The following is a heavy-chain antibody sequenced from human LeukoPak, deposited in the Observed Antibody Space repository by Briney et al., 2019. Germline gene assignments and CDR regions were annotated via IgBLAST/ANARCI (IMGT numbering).Heavy chain of an antibody. CDR1: GFTFSSYE. D-gene: IGHD1-26*01. CDR3: ASGRGSYSPDY. CDR2: ISDGGGTI. J-gene: IGHJ4*02. Sequence: GGSLRLSCATSGFTFSSYEMNWVRQAPGKGLEWVSHISDGGGTIHYADSVKGRFTISRDNSKNSLYLQMTSLRAEDTAVYYCASGRGSYSPDYWGQGTLVTVSS. V-gene: IGHV3-48*03.